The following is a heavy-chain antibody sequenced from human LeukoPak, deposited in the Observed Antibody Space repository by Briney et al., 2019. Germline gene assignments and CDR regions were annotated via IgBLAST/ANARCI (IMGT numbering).Heavy chain of an antibody. CDR3: ARYSSYYYDSSGYYSNAFDI. V-gene: IGHV4-59*01. D-gene: IGHD3-22*01. CDR2: IYYSGST. CDR1: GGSISSYY. J-gene: IGHJ3*02. Sequence: SETLSLTCTVSGGSISSYYWSWIRQPPGKGLEWIGYIYYSGSTNYNPSLKSRVTISVDTSKNQFSLKLSSVTAADTAVYYCARYSSYYYDSSGYYSNAFDIWGQGTMVTVSS.